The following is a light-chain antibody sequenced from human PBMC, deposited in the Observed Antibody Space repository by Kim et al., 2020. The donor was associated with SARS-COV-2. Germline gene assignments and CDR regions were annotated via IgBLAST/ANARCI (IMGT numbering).Light chain of an antibody. CDR2: EVD. CDR3: SSYAATKRIL. V-gene: IGLV2-8*01. Sequence: SALTQPPSASGSPGQSVTMSCTGTNGDVGGYRYVAWYQQHPGKAPKLLIYEVDKRPSGVPDRFSGSKLGNTAFLTVSSLQDEDDADYYCSSYAATKRILFGGGTQLTVL. CDR1: NGDVGGYRY. J-gene: IGLJ2*01.